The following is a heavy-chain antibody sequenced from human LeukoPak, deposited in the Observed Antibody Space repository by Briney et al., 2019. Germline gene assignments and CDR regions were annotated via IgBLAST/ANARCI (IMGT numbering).Heavy chain of an antibody. CDR2: IYSGVPT. J-gene: IGHJ4*02. D-gene: IGHD1-1*01. Sequence: PSETLSLTCTTSGVSISRFYWSWVRQPPGKGLEWTGNIYSGVPTYFNPSLKSRVIISVDASKNQFSLNLTSVTAADTAMYYCVQTTGWPGFDYWGQGILVTVSS. V-gene: IGHV4-4*09. CDR3: VQTTGWPGFDY. CDR1: GVSISRFY.